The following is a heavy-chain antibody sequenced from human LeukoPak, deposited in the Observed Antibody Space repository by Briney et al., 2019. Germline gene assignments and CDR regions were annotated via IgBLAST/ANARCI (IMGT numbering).Heavy chain of an antibody. CDR2: ISWDGGST. D-gene: IGHD6-19*01. J-gene: IGHJ6*03. Sequence: GGSLRLSCAASGFTFDDYAMHWVRQAPGKGLEWVSLISWDGGSTYYADSVKGRFTISRDNSKNSLYLQMNSLRAEDTAVYYCARDGNGWYLGLYYYYMDVWGKGTTVTVCS. CDR3: ARDGNGWYLGLYYYYMDV. V-gene: IGHV3-43D*03. CDR1: GFTFDDYA.